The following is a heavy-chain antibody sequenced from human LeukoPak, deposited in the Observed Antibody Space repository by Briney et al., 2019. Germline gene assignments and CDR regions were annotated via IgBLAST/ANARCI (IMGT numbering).Heavy chain of an antibody. CDR2: IYSGGAT. J-gene: IGHJ4*02. D-gene: IGHD6-13*01. V-gene: IGHV3-53*01. CDR1: GFTVSSNY. Sequence: GGSLRLSCAASGFTVSSNYMTWVRQAPGKGLEWVSFIYSGGATYYADSVRGRFTISRDSSKNTLYLQMNSLRVEDTAVYYCARVPGYSWGQGTLVTVSS. CDR3: ARVPGYS.